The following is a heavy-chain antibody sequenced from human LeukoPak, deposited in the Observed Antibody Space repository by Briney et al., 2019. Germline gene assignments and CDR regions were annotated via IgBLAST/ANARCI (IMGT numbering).Heavy chain of an antibody. J-gene: IGHJ4*02. CDR3: ARHPRRPVMSIPSYYFDY. CDR2: IYHSGNT. Sequence: SETLSLTCTVSGVSISSSSHYWAWIHQHAGKGLEWIGSIYHSGNTYYNPSLKSRVTISVDTTNNQFSLKLSSVSAADTAVYYCARHPRRPVMSIPSYYFDYWGQGTLVTVSS. CDR1: GVSISSSSHY. V-gene: IGHV4-39*01. D-gene: IGHD2-21*01.